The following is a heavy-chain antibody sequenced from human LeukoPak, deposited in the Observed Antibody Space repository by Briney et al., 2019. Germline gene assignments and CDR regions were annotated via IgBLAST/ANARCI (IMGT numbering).Heavy chain of an antibody. V-gene: IGHV3-30*02. D-gene: IGHD3-16*02. CDR2: IRYDGSNK. J-gene: IGHJ6*03. CDR3: AKDGNYVWGSYRYTDYYCYMDV. Sequence: GGSLRLSCAASGFTFSIYGMHWVRQAPGKGLEWVAFIRYDGSNKYYADSVKGRFTISRDNSKNTLYLQMNSLRAEDTAVYYCAKDGNYVWGSYRYTDYYCYMDVWGKGTTVTVSS. CDR1: GFTFSIYG.